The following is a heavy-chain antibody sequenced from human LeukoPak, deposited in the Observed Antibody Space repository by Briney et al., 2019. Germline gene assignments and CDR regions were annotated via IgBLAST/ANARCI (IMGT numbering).Heavy chain of an antibody. D-gene: IGHD3-3*01. CDR3: AAENGNFWIGYHYFED. CDR2: IYFDGNS. J-gene: IGHJ4*02. V-gene: IGHV4-39*01. CDR1: GGSLGSRCYY. Sequence: PSETLSLTCTVSGGSLGSRCYYWGWIREPPGKDLEWIGTIYFDGNSFYNPSLKSRVTISIDMSKNQFSLKLSSVTAADTAIYYCAAENGNFWIGYHYFEDWGQGTLVSVSS.